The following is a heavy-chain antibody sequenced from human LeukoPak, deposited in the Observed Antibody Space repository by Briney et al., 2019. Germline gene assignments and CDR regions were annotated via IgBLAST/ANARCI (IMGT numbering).Heavy chain of an antibody. CDR1: GFTFSSYA. CDR3: ARAGYSSSWLDY. CDR2: ISYDGSNK. D-gene: IGHD6-13*01. J-gene: IGHJ4*02. Sequence: GGSLRLSCAASGFTFSSYAMHWVRQAPGKGLEWVAVISYDGSNKYYADSVKGRFTISRDNSKNTLYLQMNSLRAEDTAVYYCARAGYSSSWLDYWGQGTLVTVSS. V-gene: IGHV3-30*04.